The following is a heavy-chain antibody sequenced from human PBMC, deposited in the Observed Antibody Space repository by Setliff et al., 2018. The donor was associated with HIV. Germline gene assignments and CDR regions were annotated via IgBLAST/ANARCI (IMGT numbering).Heavy chain of an antibody. J-gene: IGHJ3*01. Sequence: PSETLSLTCLVFGYNINDGFHWGWIRQSPRKGLEWLGSIYNSGHASYNPSRWSRVTMSVDTSKNRFSLRLTSVTAADTAVYYCVRDRSLRFSQSPFLHYFDVWGQGILVTVSS. CDR3: VRDRSLRFSQSPFLHYFDV. V-gene: IGHV4-38-2*02. CDR2: IYNSGHA. CDR1: GYNINDGFH.